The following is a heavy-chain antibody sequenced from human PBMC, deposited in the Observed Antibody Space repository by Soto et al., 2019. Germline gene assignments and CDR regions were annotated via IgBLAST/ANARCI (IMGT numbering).Heavy chain of an antibody. Sequence: VAYGSICSISYYRGRIHQPPGKGLEWIGSIYYSGSTYYNPSLKSRVTISVDTSKNQFSLKLSSVTAADTAVYYCARHIVLGEYCGGDCYSFFDYWGHGTLVTVSS. J-gene: IGHJ4*01. CDR2: IYYSGST. D-gene: IGHD2-21*02. CDR1: YGSICSISYY. CDR3: ARHIVLGEYCGGDCYSFFDY. V-gene: IGHV4-39*01.